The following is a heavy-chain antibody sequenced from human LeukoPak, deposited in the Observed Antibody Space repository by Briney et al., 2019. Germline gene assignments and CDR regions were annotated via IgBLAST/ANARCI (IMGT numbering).Heavy chain of an antibody. CDR3: ARVSLGYCSGGSCYWFDP. CDR1: GYTFTSYA. J-gene: IGHJ5*02. D-gene: IGHD2-15*01. Sequence: ASVKVSCKASGYTFTSYAMHWVRQAPGQRLEWMGWINAGNGNTKYSQKFQGRNTITRDTSASTAYMELRSLRSDDTAVYYCARVSLGYCSGGSCYWFDPWGQGTLVTVSS. CDR2: INAGNGNT. V-gene: IGHV1-3*01.